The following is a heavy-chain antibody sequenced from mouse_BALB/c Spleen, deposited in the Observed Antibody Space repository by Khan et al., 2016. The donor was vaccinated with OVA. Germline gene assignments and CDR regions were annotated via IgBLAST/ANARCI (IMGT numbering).Heavy chain of an antibody. CDR2: INPSTGYT. V-gene: IGHV1-7*01. D-gene: IGHD1-1*01. CDR1: GYTFTNYW. Sequence: VQLQQSGAELAKPGASVKMSCKASGYTFTNYWMNWVKQRPGQGLEWIGYINPSTGYTEDNQKFKDKATLTADKSSSTAYMQLSSLKSEDSAVYYGARRGLRWDFDYWGQGTTLTVSS. CDR3: ARRGLRWDFDY. J-gene: IGHJ2*01.